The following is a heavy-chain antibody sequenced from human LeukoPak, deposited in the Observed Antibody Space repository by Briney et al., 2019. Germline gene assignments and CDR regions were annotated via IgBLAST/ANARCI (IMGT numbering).Heavy chain of an antibody. V-gene: IGHV4-61*05. CDR2: TYYSGST. J-gene: IGHJ4*02. CDR1: GGSISSSSYY. CDR3: ARKSGPFDY. Sequence: PSETLSLTCTVSGGSISSSSYYWGWIRQPPGKGLEWIGYTYYSGSTNYNPSLKSRVTISVDTSKNQFSLKLSSVTAADTAVYYCARKSGPFDYWGQGTLVTVSS.